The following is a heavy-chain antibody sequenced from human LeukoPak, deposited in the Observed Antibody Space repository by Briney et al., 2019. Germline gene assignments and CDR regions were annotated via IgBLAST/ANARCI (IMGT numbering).Heavy chain of an antibody. CDR2: IYWNGGSI. CDR3: AKDKGAHDGFVWNAFDL. Sequence: PGGSLRLSCVASGFTFDGYGMHWVRQVPGKGLEWVSGIYWNGGSIVYVDSVKGRFTISRDNAKNSLYLQMSGMRTEDTALYYCAKDKGAHDGFVWNAFDLWGPGTAVTVSS. J-gene: IGHJ3*01. V-gene: IGHV3-9*01. CDR1: GFTFDGYG. D-gene: IGHD1-1*01.